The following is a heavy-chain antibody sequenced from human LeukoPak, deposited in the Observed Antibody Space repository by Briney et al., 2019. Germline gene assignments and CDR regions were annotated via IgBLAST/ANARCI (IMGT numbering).Heavy chain of an antibody. CDR1: GFTFSSYA. J-gene: IGHJ4*02. Sequence: GGSLRLSCAASGFTFSSYAMSWVRQAPGKGLEWVSAISGSGDSTYYADSVKGRFTISRDNSQKTLYLQMNSLRAEDTAVYYCAKTNSGYDYDYFDYWGQGTLVTVSS. CDR3: AKTNSGYDYDYFDY. CDR2: ISGSGDST. D-gene: IGHD5-12*01. V-gene: IGHV3-23*01.